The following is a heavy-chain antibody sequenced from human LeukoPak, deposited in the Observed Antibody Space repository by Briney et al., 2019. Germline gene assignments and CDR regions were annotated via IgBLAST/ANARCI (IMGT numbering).Heavy chain of an antibody. Sequence: GESLKISGQGSGYSFTSYGSSWVRQMPGKGREWMGRIDPSDSYTNYRPSFQGHVTISADKSISTASLQWSSLKASDTAMYYCARIHAAGNFDYWGQGTLVTVSS. CDR1: GYSFTSYG. CDR2: IDPSDSYT. CDR3: ARIHAAGNFDY. J-gene: IGHJ4*02. V-gene: IGHV5-10-1*01. D-gene: IGHD6-13*01.